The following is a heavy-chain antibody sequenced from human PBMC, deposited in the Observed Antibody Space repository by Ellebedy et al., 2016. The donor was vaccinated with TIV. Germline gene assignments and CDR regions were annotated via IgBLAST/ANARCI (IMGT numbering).Heavy chain of an antibody. J-gene: IGHJ4*02. D-gene: IGHD3-9*01. CDR1: GGSFTDYF. V-gene: IGHV4-34*01. CDR2: ISHSGTT. Sequence: SETLSLTCAVYGGSFTDYFWTWVRQPPGKGLEWIGEISHSGTTNYKSSLRSRVTVSIDTAKNQFSLKLNSVTAADSGLYFCARGDIHYDILTGYLDSWGQGTLVTVAS. CDR3: ARGDIHYDILTGYLDS.